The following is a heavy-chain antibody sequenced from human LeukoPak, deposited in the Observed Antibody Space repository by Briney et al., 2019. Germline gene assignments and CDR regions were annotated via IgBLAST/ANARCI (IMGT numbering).Heavy chain of an antibody. V-gene: IGHV4-34*01. J-gene: IGHJ4*02. Sequence: PSETLSLTCALHGGSFSGYYWSWIRQPPGNGLEWIGEINHSGSTNYNPSLKSRVTISVDTSKNQFSLKLSSVTAADTAVYYCASRYCSSTSCQYFDYWGQGTLVTVSS. CDR1: GGSFSGYY. CDR3: ASRYCSSTSCQYFDY. D-gene: IGHD2-2*01. CDR2: INHSGST.